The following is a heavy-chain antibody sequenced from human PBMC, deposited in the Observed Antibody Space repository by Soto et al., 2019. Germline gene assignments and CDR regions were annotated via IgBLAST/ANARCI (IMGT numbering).Heavy chain of an antibody. Sequence: PSETLSLTCTVSGGSITSSSYYWGWIRQPPGKGLEWTASIYYSGSTYYNPSLKSRITISVDTSKNQFSLKLSSVTAADTAVYYCARGVTMVRGVIHTPYFDYWGQGTLVTVSS. CDR2: IYYSGST. CDR1: GGSITSSSYY. D-gene: IGHD3-10*01. CDR3: ARGVTMVRGVIHTPYFDY. V-gene: IGHV4-39*07. J-gene: IGHJ4*02.